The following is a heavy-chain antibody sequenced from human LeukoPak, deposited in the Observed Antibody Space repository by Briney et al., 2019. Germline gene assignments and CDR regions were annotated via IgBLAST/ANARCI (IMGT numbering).Heavy chain of an antibody. CDR3: ARETLSMTTVTTGEFDY. CDR2: IYSGGST. D-gene: IGHD4-17*01. V-gene: IGHV3-53*01. CDR1: GFTVSSNY. J-gene: IGHJ4*02. Sequence: GGSLRLSCAASGFTVSSNYMSWVRQAPGKGLEWVSVIYSGGSTYYADSVKGRFTISRDNSKNTLYLQMNSLRAEDTAVYYCARETLSMTTVTTGEFDYWGQGTLVTVSS.